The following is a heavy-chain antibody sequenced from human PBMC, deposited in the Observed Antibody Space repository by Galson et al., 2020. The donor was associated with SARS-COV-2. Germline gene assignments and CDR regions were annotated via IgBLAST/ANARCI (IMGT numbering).Heavy chain of an antibody. V-gene: IGHV3-48*04. CDR3: ARDAPEAYCGGDCYDDVYYYYGMDV. J-gene: IGHJ6*02. D-gene: IGHD2-21*02. CDR1: GFTFSSYS. CDR2: ISSSSSTI. Sequence: GESLKISCAASGFTFSSYSMNWVRQAPGKGLEWVSYISSSSSTIYYADSVKGRFTISRDNAKNSLYLQMNSLRAEDTAVYYCARDAPEAYCGGDCYDDVYYYYGMDVWGQGTTVTVSS.